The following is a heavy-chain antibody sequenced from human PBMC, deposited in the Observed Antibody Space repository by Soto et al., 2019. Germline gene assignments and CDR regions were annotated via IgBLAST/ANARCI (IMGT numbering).Heavy chain of an antibody. CDR3: YRAGHDGSYYGLDS. J-gene: IGHJ4*02. D-gene: IGHD1-26*01. Sequence: QIQLVQSGTEVKKPGASVKVSCKASGYTFSSFVLSWVRQAPGQGLGWVAWISAHTGNTNYAHKVQGRITLTTYTSSSTAYMELRSMRSDDTAIYYCYRAGHDGSYYGLDSWGQGTLVTVSS. CDR1: GYTFSSFV. V-gene: IGHV1-18*01. CDR2: ISAHTGNT.